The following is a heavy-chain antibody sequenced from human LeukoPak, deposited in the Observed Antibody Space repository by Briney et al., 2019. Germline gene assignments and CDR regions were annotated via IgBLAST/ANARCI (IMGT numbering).Heavy chain of an antibody. J-gene: IGHJ4*02. V-gene: IGHV3-7*03. CDR1: GFTFCSYW. CDR2: IEEDGDKR. D-gene: IGHD2-15*01. CDR3: ARDGVAY. Sequence: GGSLRLSCAASGFTFCSYWMTWVPHPPGEGLEWVATIEEDGDKRYYVDSVRGRFTISRDNVKMSLYLQMNSLRDEDTAVYYCARDGVAYWGQGTLVIVSS.